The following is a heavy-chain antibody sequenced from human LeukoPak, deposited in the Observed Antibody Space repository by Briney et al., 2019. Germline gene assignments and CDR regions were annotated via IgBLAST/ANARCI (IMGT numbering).Heavy chain of an antibody. V-gene: IGHV1-2*02. CDR3: ARDRSSSWPDAFDI. CDR1: GYTFTGYY. D-gene: IGHD6-13*01. Sequence: ASVKVSCKAPGYTFTGYYIHWVRQAPGQGLEWMGWINPNSGGTNYAQKFQGRVTMTRDTSISTAYMELSRLRSDDSAVYYCARDRSSSWPDAFDIWGQGTMVTVSS. J-gene: IGHJ3*02. CDR2: INPNSGGT.